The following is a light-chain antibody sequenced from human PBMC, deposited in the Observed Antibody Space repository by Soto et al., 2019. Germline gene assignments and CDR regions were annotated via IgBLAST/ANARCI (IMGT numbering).Light chain of an antibody. CDR2: GAT. Sequence: EIVLTQSPGTLSLSPGERATLSCRASQSVTRSYLAWYQQKPGQAPSLLIYGATSRATGIPDRFSGSGSGTDFTLTISRLEPEALAVYYCQHYDRSPLWTFGQGTKVDIK. CDR3: QHYDRSPLWT. V-gene: IGKV3-20*01. CDR1: QSVTRSY. J-gene: IGKJ1*01.